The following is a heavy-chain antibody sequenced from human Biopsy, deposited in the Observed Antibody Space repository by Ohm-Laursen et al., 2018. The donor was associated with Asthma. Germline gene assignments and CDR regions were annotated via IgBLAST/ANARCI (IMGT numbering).Heavy chain of an antibody. V-gene: IGHV3-23*01. CDR1: GFTFSSSA. CDR3: ARTFHFWSPYHAEHYQL. D-gene: IGHD3-3*02. CDR2: ITGSGGTT. Sequence: GSLRLSCAAPGFTFSSSAMSWVRQAPGKGLERVSAITGSGGTTYYADSVRGRFTISRDNAKNSLYLQMNSLRAEDTAVYYCARTFHFWSPYHAEHYQLWGQGTLVTVSS. J-gene: IGHJ1*01.